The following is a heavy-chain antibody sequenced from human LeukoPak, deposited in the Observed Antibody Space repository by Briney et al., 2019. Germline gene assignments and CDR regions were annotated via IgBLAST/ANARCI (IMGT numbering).Heavy chain of an antibody. Sequence: GGSLRLSCAASGFIFSSYSMNWVRQAPGKGLEWVSFISTSTSYIYYADSVKGRFTISRDNSRNTLYLQMNSLRPEDTAVYYCAKAIWVAATSSWFCLDYWGQGTLVTVSS. CDR1: GFIFSSYS. J-gene: IGHJ4*02. D-gene: IGHD3-10*01. V-gene: IGHV3-21*01. CDR3: AKAIWVAATSSWFCLDY. CDR2: ISTSTSYI.